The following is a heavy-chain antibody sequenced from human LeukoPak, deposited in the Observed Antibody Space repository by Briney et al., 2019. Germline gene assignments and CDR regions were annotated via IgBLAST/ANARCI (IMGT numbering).Heavy chain of an antibody. D-gene: IGHD3-16*02. V-gene: IGHV4-38-2*01. CDR2: IYHSGST. CDR3: ARQYYREFDAFDI. CDR1: GYSISSGYY. J-gene: IGHJ3*02. Sequence: SETLSLTRAVSGYSISSGYYWGWIRQPPGKGLEWIGSIYHSGSTYYNPSLKSRVTISVDTSKNQFSLKLSSVTAADTAVYYCARQYYREFDAFDIWGQGTMVTVSS.